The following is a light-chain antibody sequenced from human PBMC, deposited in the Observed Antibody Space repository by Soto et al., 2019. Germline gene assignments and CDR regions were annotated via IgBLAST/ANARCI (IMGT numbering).Light chain of an antibody. CDR1: SSDVGSYNL. CDR3: CSYAGSSTLV. V-gene: IGLV2-23*02. Sequence: QSALTQPASVPGSPGQSITISCTGTSSDVGSYNLVSWYQQHPGKAPKLMIYEVSKRPSGVSNRFSGSKSGNTASLTISGLQAEDEADYYCCSYAGSSTLVFGGGTKVTVL. J-gene: IGLJ2*01. CDR2: EVS.